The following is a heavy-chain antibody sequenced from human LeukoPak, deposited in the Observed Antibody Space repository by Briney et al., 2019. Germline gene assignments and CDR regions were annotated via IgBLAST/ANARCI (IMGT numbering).Heavy chain of an antibody. CDR3: ARGGASSGYDY. V-gene: IGHV1-18*01. J-gene: IGHJ4*02. D-gene: IGHD5-12*01. CDR2: ISAHSGKT. Sequence: VASVKVSCKASGYTFISYDISWVRQAPGQGLEWVGWISAHSGKTNYAHKVQGRVTMTTDTSTSTAYMELRSLTSDDTATYYCARGGASSGYDYWGQGTLVTVSS. CDR1: GYTFISYD.